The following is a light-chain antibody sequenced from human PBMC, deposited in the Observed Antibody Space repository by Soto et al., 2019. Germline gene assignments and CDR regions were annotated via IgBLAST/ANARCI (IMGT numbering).Light chain of an antibody. CDR3: VLYMGSGISGV. V-gene: IGLV8-61*01. CDR2: STN. CDR1: SGSVSTSYY. Sequence: QAVVTQEPSFSVSPGRTXTLTCGLSSGSVSTSYYPSWYQQTPGQAPRTLIYSTNTRSSGVPDRFSGSILGNKAALTITGAQADDESDYYCVLYMGSGISGVFGGGTKLTVL. J-gene: IGLJ2*01.